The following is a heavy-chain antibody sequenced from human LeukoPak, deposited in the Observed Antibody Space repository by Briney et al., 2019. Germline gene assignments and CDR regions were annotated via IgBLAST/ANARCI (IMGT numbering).Heavy chain of an antibody. V-gene: IGHV3-30*02. J-gene: IGHJ6*02. CDR1: GFTFSSSG. CDR3: AKDRGSGGWPNYYYYGMDV. CDR2: IRYDGSYK. D-gene: IGHD3-10*01. Sequence: PGGSLRLSCAASGFTFSSSGMHWVRQAPGKGLEWVAFIRYDGSYKYYADSVRGRFTISRDNSKNTLYLQMNSLRAEDTAVCYCAKDRGSGGWPNYYYYGMDVWGQGTTVTVSS.